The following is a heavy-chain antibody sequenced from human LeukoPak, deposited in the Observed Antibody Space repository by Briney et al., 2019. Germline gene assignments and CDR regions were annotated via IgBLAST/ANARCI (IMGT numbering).Heavy chain of an antibody. J-gene: IGHJ3*02. CDR1: GFTFSSYE. D-gene: IGHD3-22*01. Sequence: GGSLSLSCAASGFTFSSYEMKWVRQAPGKGLEGVSYISSSGSTIYYADSVQGRFTISRDNAKNSLYLHMNSLRAEDTAVYYCARDRMGDYYDSSGYNEPDAFDIWGQGTMVTVSS. V-gene: IGHV3-48*03. CDR3: ARDRMGDYYDSSGYNEPDAFDI. CDR2: ISSSGSTI.